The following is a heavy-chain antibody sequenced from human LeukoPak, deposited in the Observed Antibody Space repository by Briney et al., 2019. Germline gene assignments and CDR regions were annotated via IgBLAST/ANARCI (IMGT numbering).Heavy chain of an antibody. V-gene: IGHV3-48*03. CDR1: GFTFSSYE. D-gene: IGHD5-12*01. J-gene: IGHJ4*02. CDR3: ARGPSGYHNT. Sequence: GGSLRLSCVASGFTFSSYEMNWFRQAPGKGLEWLSYIGSSDSTTHYAHSVKGRFTISRDNAKNSLYLQMNSLRVEDTAVYYFARGPSGYHNTGGQGTLVTVSS. CDR2: IGSSDSTT.